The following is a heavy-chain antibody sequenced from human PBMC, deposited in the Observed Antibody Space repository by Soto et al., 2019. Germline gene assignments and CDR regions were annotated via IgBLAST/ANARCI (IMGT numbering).Heavy chain of an antibody. CDR3: ARAGGSSSSWYSGLTHRRDNWFDP. J-gene: IGHJ5*02. CDR1: GGSFSGDY. CDR2: INHSGST. V-gene: IGHV4-34*01. Sequence: PSETLSLTCAVYGGSFSGDYCNWIRQPPGTGLEWMGEINHSGSTNYNPSLKGRVTISVDTSKIQFSLKLSSVTAAGTAEYYCARAGGSSSSWYSGLTHRRDNWFDPWGRGTLGTVSS. D-gene: IGHD6-13*01.